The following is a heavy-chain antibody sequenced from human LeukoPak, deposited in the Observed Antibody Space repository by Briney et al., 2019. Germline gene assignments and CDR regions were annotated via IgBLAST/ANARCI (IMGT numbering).Heavy chain of an antibody. Sequence: PGGSLRLSCAASGFTFSSYWMSWVRQAPGKGQEWVANIKQDGSEKYYVDSVKGRFTISRDNAKNSLYLQMNSLRAEDAAVYYCARPYNSGWARYYFDYWGQGTLVTVSS. CDR3: ARPYNSGWARYYFDY. CDR2: IKQDGSEK. J-gene: IGHJ4*02. D-gene: IGHD6-19*01. V-gene: IGHV3-7*05. CDR1: GFTFSSYW.